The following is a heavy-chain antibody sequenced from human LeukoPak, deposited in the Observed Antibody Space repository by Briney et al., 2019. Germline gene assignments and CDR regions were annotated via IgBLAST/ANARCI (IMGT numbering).Heavy chain of an antibody. V-gene: IGHV1-18*01. CDR2: ISAYNGNT. CDR1: GYTFTSYG. D-gene: IGHD6-19*01. CDR3: ATARFKYSSGWYYFDY. Sequence: GASVKVSCKASGYTFTSYGISWVRQAPGQGLEWMGWISAYNGNTNYAQKLQGRVTMTEDTSTDTAYMELSSLRSEDTAVYYCATARFKYSSGWYYFDYWGQGTLVTVSS. J-gene: IGHJ4*02.